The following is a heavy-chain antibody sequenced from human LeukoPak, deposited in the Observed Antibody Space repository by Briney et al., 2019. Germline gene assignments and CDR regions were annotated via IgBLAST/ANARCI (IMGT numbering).Heavy chain of an antibody. J-gene: IGHJ5*02. D-gene: IGHD5-12*01. CDR2: IYWNDDK. CDR3: ARSYSDYDYFNNWFDP. CDR1: GFSLSSSGVG. Sequence: SGPTLVKPTQTLTLTCTFSGFSLSSSGVGVGWIRQPPGKALEWLALIYWNDDKRYSPSLKSRLTISKDTSKNQVVLTMTNMDPVDTATYYCARSYSDYDYFNNWFDPWGQGTLVTVSS. V-gene: IGHV2-5*01.